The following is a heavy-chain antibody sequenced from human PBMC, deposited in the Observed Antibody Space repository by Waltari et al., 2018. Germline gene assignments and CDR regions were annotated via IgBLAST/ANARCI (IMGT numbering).Heavy chain of an antibody. CDR1: GGSISSSSYY. Sequence: QLQLQESGPGLVKPSETLSLTCTVSGGSISSSSYYWGWIRQPPGKGLEWIGSIYYSGSTDYNPSRKSRGTISVDTAKNQFSLKLSSVTAADTAVYYCARLFYYYYDMDVWGKGTTVTVSS. CDR2: IYYSGST. V-gene: IGHV4-39*01. J-gene: IGHJ6*03. CDR3: ARLFYYYYDMDV.